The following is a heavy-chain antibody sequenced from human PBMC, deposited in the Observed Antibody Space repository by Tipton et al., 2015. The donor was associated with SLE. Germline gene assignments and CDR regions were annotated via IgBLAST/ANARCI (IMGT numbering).Heavy chain of an antibody. J-gene: IGHJ6*02. CDR3: ARHRGKSISLGMDV. Sequence: LRLSCLVSGGTISSYYWSWVRRPPGKELEWIGYIYYTGITKYNPSLESRVTISVQTSAKQFSLKLSSVTAADTAVYYCARHRGKSISLGMDVWGQGTTVTVSS. D-gene: IGHD3-10*01. CDR1: GGTISSYY. V-gene: IGHV4-59*08. CDR2: IYYTGIT.